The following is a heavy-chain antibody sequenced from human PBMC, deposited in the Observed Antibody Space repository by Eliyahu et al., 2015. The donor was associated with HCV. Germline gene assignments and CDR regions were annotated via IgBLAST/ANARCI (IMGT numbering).Heavy chain of an antibody. CDR2: IHYSGST. CDR3: ASGGGGIAVTGTGGWFDP. J-gene: IGHJ5*02. V-gene: IGHV4-59*01. D-gene: IGHD6-19*01. CDR1: GXSIXXYY. Sequence: QVQLQESGPGLVKPSETLSLTCXVSGXSIXXYYGXWIRQPPGKGLEWIGYIHYSGSTNYNPPLKSRVTISVDTSKNQFSLNLTSVTAADTAMYYCASGGGGIAVTGTGGWFDPWGQGTLVTVSS.